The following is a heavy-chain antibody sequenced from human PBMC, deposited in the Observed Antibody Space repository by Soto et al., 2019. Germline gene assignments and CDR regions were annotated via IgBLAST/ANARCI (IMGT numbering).Heavy chain of an antibody. CDR1: GFTFSRYA. Sequence: GGSLRLSCAASGFTFSRYAMSWVRQAPGKGLEWVSAISGSGASTYYADSVKGRFTISRDNSKNTQYLQMNSLRAEDTDVYYCAKDSTMVRGVINDLDAFDIWGQGTMVTVSS. CDR3: AKDSTMVRGVINDLDAFDI. CDR2: ISGSGAST. D-gene: IGHD3-10*01. V-gene: IGHV3-23*01. J-gene: IGHJ3*02.